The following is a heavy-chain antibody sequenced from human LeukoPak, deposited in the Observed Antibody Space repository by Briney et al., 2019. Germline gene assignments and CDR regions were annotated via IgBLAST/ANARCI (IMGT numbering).Heavy chain of an antibody. CDR3: ARGIAVAGYYYYRDV. Sequence: PGRSLRLSCAASGFTFSTYAMYWVRQAPGKGLEYVSAISSNWGSTYYANSVKGRFTISRDNSKNTLYLQMGSLRAEDMAVYYCARGIAVAGYYYYRDVWGKGPTVTVSS. CDR2: ISSNWGST. CDR1: GFTFSTYA. D-gene: IGHD6-19*01. J-gene: IGHJ6*03. V-gene: IGHV3-64*01.